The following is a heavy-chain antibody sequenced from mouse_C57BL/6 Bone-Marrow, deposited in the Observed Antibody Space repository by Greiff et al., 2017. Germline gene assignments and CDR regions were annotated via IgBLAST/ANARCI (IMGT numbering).Heavy chain of an antibody. J-gene: IGHJ3*01. Sequence: EVHLVESGGDLVKPGGSLNLSCAASGFTFSSSGMSWVRQTPDKRLEWVATISSGGSYTYYPDSVKGRFTISRDKAKNTLYLQMSSLKSEDTAMYYCAKLAAWFAYWGQGTLVTVSA. V-gene: IGHV5-6*01. CDR2: ISSGGSYT. CDR3: AKLAAWFAY. CDR1: GFTFSSSG.